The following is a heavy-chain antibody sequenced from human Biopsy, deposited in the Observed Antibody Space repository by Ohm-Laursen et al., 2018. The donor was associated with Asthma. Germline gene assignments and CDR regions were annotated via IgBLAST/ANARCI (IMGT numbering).Heavy chain of an antibody. Sequence: ALVKVSCKVSGYTFINYAIHWVRQAPGQRLEWMGWINAGNGNTKYSQKFQGRVTITRDTSASTAYMDLSSLRSEDTAVYYCARTYYDFLTGQVNDVFAVWGQGTMVTVSS. J-gene: IGHJ3*01. V-gene: IGHV1-3*01. CDR1: GYTFINYA. CDR2: INAGNGNT. CDR3: ARTYYDFLTGQVNDVFAV. D-gene: IGHD3-9*01.